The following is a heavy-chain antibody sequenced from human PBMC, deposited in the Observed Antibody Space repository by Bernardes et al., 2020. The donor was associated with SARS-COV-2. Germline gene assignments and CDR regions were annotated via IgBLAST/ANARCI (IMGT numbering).Heavy chain of an antibody. CDR1: RSIFSDYY. V-gene: IGHV3-11*05. CDR3: ARASGFCTSTSCYVDY. J-gene: IGHJ4*02. CDR2: IRSGGDYT. Sequence: GGTLRLSCAASRSIFSDYYMAWIRQAPGKGLEWVSYIRSGGDYTEYGDSVKGRFTISRDNAKNSLYLQMNSLAAEDTAVYYCARASGFCTSTSCYVDYWGQGTLVTVSS. D-gene: IGHD2-2*01.